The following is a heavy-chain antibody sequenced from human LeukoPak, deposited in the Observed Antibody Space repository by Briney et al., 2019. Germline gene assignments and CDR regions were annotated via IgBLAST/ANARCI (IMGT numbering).Heavy chain of an antibody. D-gene: IGHD3-10*01. CDR1: GFTFSSYG. CDR3: AKSLMVRGVGYYYYMDV. CDR2: ISGSGGST. Sequence: GGSLRLSCAASGFTFSSYGMSWVRQAPGKGLEWVSAISGSGGSTYCADSVKGRFTISRDNSKNTLYLQMNSLRAEDTAVYYCAKSLMVRGVGYYYYMDVWGKGTTVTVSS. J-gene: IGHJ6*03. V-gene: IGHV3-23*01.